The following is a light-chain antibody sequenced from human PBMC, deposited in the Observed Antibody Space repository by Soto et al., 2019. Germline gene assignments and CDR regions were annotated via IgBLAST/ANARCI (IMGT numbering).Light chain of an antibody. CDR1: QDIRNY. CDR3: QQDDNLLGT. CDR2: DAS. Sequence: DIPMTQSPSSLSASVGDRVTITCQASQDIRNYLNWYQQKPGKAPKLLIYDASNLETGVPSRFSGSGSGTDFTFTISSLQPEDIATYYCQQDDNLLGTFGQGTKVEIK. J-gene: IGKJ1*01. V-gene: IGKV1-33*01.